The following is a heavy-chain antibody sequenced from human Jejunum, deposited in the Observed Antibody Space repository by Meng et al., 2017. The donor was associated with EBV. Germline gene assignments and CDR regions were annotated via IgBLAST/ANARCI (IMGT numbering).Heavy chain of an antibody. CDR2: VNYGGTG. CDR1: SGSTCGGTFY. Sequence: QLLELVRARVEPPEALPLITSVSSGSTCGGTFYCGCVRRPAGKGLEWVGDVNYGGTGNKTQSLESRLTVSVDTAKNQFSLKMNSLTAADTAVDYCVRSVAGSDLTRCWGYWGQGTLVTVSS. CDR3: VRSVAGSDLTRCWGY. J-gene: IGHJ4*02. D-gene: IGHD3-16*01. V-gene: IGHV4-39*01.